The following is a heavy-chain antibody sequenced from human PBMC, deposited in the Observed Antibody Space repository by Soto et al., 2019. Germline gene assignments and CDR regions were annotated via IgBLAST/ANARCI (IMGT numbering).Heavy chain of an antibody. Sequence: QVQLVQSGAEVKKPVSSVKVSCKASGGTFSSYTISWVRQAPGQGLEWMGRIIPILGIANYAQKFQGRVTITADNSTSTAYMELSSLRSEDTAVYYCARGDDRGGFDPWGQGTLVTVSS. D-gene: IGHD3-9*01. CDR2: IIPILGIA. CDR1: GGTFSSYT. CDR3: ARGDDRGGFDP. V-gene: IGHV1-69*02. J-gene: IGHJ5*02.